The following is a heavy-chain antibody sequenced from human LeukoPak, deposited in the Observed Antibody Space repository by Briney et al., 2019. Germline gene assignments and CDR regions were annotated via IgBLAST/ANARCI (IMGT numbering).Heavy chain of an antibody. CDR1: GFTVNSNY. V-gene: IGHV3-48*01. CDR2: ISRGGSTT. Sequence: GGSLRLSCAASGFTVNSNYMSWVRQAPGRGLEWVSYISRGGSTTYYVDSVKGRFTISRDNSKNTLYLQMNSLRAEDTAVYYCAIPRARYYFDYWGQGTLVTVSS. D-gene: IGHD5-24*01. CDR3: AIPRARYYFDY. J-gene: IGHJ4*02.